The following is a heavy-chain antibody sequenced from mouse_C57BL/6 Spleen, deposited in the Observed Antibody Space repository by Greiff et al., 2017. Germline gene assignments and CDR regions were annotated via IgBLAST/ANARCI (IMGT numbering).Heavy chain of an antibody. CDR3: ERPYYDDDGGPFYAY. CDR1: GYTFTSYW. D-gene: IGHD2-4*01. J-gene: IGHJ3*01. Sequence: QVQLKQPGAELVKPGASVKMSCKASGYTFTSYWITWVKQRPGQGLEWIGDIYPGSGSTNYNEKVKSKATLTVDTSSRTAYMQFSILTSEDSAVYYCERPYYDDDGGPFYAYRGQGTLVTVAT. V-gene: IGHV1-55*01. CDR2: IYPGSGST.